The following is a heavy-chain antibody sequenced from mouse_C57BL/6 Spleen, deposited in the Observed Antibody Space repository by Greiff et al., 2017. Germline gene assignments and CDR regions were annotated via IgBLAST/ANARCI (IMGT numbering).Heavy chain of an antibody. CDR1: GYTFTSYW. CDR2: INPSNGGT. J-gene: IGHJ4*01. D-gene: IGHD2-12*01. V-gene: IGHV1-53*01. Sequence: QVQLQQPGTELVKPGASVKLSCKASGYTFTSYWMHWVKQRPGQGLEWIGNINPSNGGTNYNEKFTSKGTLTVDKSTSTAYMQLSSLTSEDSAVYYCARDDQVRLYYAMDYWGQGTSVTVSS. CDR3: ARDDQVRLYYAMDY.